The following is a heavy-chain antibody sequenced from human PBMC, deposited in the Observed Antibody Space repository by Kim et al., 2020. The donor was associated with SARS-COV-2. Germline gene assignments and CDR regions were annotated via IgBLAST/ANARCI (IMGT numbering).Heavy chain of an antibody. Sequence: GGSLRLSCAASGFTFSSYGMHWVRQAPGKGLEWVAVIWYDGSTIYYADSVKGRFTISRDNSKNTLYLQMNSLRAEDTAVYYCAKSRAPCRTARRADFQ. J-gene: IGHJ1*01. V-gene: IGHV3-33*03. CDR1: GFTFSSYG. CDR2: IWYDGSTI. D-gene: IGHD2-15*01. CDR3: AKSRAPCRTARRADFQ.